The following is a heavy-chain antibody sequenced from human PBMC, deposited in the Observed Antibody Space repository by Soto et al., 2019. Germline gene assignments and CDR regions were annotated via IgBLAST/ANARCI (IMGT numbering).Heavy chain of an antibody. V-gene: IGHV4-34*01. J-gene: IGHJ4*02. CDR2: INHSGST. CDR1: GGSFSGYY. Sequence: QVQLQQWGAGLLKPSETLSLTCAVYGGSFSGYYWSWIRQPPGKGLEWLGEINHSGSTNYNPSLKSRVTISVDPSKSQFSLKLSSVTAADTAVYYCARGGLVLRYFDCTFDYWGQGTLVTVSS. CDR3: ARGGLVLRYFDCTFDY. D-gene: IGHD3-9*01.